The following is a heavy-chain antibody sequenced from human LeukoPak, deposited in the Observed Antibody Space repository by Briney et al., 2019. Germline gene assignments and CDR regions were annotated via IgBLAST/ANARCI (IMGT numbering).Heavy chain of an antibody. CDR2: INPSSGNA. J-gene: IGHJ3*02. Sequence: ASVKVSCKASGYTFTSYYMHWVRQAPGQGLEWMGMINPSSGNARYAQKFQGRVTMARDTSTSTMYMELSSLRSEDTAVYYCARDRDVILELDDAFDIWGQGTMVTVSS. CDR3: ARDRDVILELDDAFDI. V-gene: IGHV1-46*01. D-gene: IGHD1-7*01. CDR1: GYTFTSYY.